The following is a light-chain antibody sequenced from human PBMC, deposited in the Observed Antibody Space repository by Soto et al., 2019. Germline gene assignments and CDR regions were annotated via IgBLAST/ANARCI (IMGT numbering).Light chain of an antibody. J-gene: IGKJ4*01. CDR3: QQYVNYPIT. Sequence: DIQMTQSPSNLSASIGDRVTITCRAGQNVDTDLGWHQQIPGRATKALIYRASNLESGVPSRFSGSGSGTEFTLTISSLQPDDLGTYYCQQYVNYPITFGGGTKVEVK. V-gene: IGKV1-5*03. CDR1: QNVDTD. CDR2: RAS.